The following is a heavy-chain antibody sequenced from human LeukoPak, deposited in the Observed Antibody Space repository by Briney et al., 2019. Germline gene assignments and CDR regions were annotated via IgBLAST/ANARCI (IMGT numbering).Heavy chain of an antibody. J-gene: IGHJ4*02. CDR1: GFTFSKAW. CDR3: TTEEDY. V-gene: IGHV3-15*07. Sequence: GGSLRLSCAASGFTFSKAWMNWVRQAPGKGLEWVGRIRSKTDGETTDYAAPVKGRFSISRDDSKNTVYLQMNSLKTEDAAVYYCTTEEDYWGLGTLVTVSS. CDR2: IRSKTDGETT.